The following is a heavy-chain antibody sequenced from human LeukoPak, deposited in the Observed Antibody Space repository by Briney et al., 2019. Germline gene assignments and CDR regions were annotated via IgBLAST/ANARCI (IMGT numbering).Heavy chain of an antibody. V-gene: IGHV3-21*01. D-gene: IGHD4-17*01. Sequence: GGSLRLSCAASGFTFSSYSMNWVRQAPGKGLEWVSSISSSSSYIYYADSVKGRFTISRDNAKNSLYLQTNSLRAEDTAVYYCARGPYGDYYYGMDVWGQGTTVTVSS. J-gene: IGHJ6*02. CDR3: ARGPYGDYYYGMDV. CDR2: ISSSSSYI. CDR1: GFTFSSYS.